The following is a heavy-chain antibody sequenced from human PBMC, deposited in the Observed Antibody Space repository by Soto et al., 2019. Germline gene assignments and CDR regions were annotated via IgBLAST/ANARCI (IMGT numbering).Heavy chain of an antibody. CDR1: GYTFASYY. J-gene: IGHJ6*03. Sequence: ASVKVSGKASGYTFASYYMHWVRQAPGQGLERMGIINPSGGSTSYAQKFQGRVTMTRDTSTSTVYMELSSLRSEDTAVYYCARGYCSSTSCCGHYYCYYMDVWGKGTTVPVSS. CDR2: INPSGGST. V-gene: IGHV1-46*03. D-gene: IGHD2-2*01. CDR3: ARGYCSSTSCCGHYYCYYMDV.